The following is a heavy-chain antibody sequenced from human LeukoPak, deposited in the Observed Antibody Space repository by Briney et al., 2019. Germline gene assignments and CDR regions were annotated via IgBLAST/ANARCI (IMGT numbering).Heavy chain of an antibody. CDR1: GGRLRRHT. CDR2: IIPMMGIA. D-gene: IGHD6-19*01. Sequence: GASVKVSCKASGGRLRRHTITWVRQAPGQGLEWMGRIIPMMGIANYAQKFQGRVTITADTSTDTAYMDLISLRSEDTAVYYCASRSHKTIVGADTREVGDYWGQGTLVTVSS. V-gene: IGHV1-69*02. J-gene: IGHJ4*02. CDR3: ASRSHKTIVGADTREVGDY.